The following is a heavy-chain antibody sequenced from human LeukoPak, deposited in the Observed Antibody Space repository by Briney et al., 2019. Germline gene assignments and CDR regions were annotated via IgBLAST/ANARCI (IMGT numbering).Heavy chain of an antibody. CDR1: GYSFTTYN. Sequence: ASVKVSCKASGYSFTTYNRHWVRQAPGQGLEWMGIINPTDGSTSYAQNFQGRVTVTRDTSTSTVYMELSSLRSEDTAVYYCARVSDIVYSRGFDPWGQGTQVTASS. J-gene: IGHJ5*02. V-gene: IGHV1-46*01. CDR2: INPTDGST. CDR3: ARVSDIVYSRGFDP. D-gene: IGHD2-15*01.